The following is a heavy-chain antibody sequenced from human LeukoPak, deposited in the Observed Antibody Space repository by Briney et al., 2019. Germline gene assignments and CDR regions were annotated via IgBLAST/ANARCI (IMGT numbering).Heavy chain of an antibody. Sequence: ASVKVSCKASGYTFTGYYMHWVRQAPGQGLEWVGWINPNSGGTNYAQKFQGRVTMTRDTSISTAYMELGRLRSDDTAVYYCARGPPIVVVPAAHDPWGQGTLVTVSS. D-gene: IGHD2-2*01. CDR2: INPNSGGT. J-gene: IGHJ5*02. V-gene: IGHV1-2*02. CDR3: ARGPPIVVVPAAHDP. CDR1: GYTFTGYY.